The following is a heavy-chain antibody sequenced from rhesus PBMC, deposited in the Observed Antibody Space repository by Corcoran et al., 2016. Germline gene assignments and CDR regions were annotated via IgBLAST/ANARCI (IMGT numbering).Heavy chain of an antibody. CDR1: GGSISDSYY. CDR3: AREVEYSNYVDGFDF. CDR2: IYGRGGST. J-gene: IGHJ3*01. Sequence: QVQLQESGPGLVKPSETLSLTCTVSGGSISDSYYWSWIRQPPGKGLEWMGRIYGRGGSTNYNPSLKSRVTISRDTSTNQFSLRLSSVTAADTAVYYCAREVEYSNYVDGFDFWGQGLRVTVSS. D-gene: IGHD4-23*01. V-gene: IGHV4-160*01.